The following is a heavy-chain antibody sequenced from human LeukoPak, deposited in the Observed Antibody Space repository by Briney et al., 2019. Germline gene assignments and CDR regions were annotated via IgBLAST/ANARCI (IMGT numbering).Heavy chain of an antibody. D-gene: IGHD3-3*01. CDR2: ISSSSTI. CDR1: GFTFSSYS. V-gene: IGHV3-48*01. Sequence: GGSLRLSCAASGFTFSSYSMNWVRQAPGKGLEWVSYISSSSTIYYADSVKGRFTISRDNAKNSLYLQMNSLRAEDTAVYYCARERQRYYDFWSGYHDAFDIWGQGTMVTVSS. CDR3: ARERQRYYDFWSGYHDAFDI. J-gene: IGHJ3*02.